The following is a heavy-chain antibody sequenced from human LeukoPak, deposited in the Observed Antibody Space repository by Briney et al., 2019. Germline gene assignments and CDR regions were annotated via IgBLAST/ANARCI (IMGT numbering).Heavy chain of an antibody. CDR3: ANQPGFYYFDY. CDR1: GGSISSSSYY. CDR2: IYYTGNT. V-gene: IGHV4-39*01. J-gene: IGHJ4*02. Sequence: SGTLSLTCTVSGGSISSSSYYWGWIRQPPGKGLEWIGSIYYTGNTYYNPSLKSRVTISVDTSKNQFSLKLSSVTAPDTAVYYCANQPGFYYFDYWGQGTLVTVSS.